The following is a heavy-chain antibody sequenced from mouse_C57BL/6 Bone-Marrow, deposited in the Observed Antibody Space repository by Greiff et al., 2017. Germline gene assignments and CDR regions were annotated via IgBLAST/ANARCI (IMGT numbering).Heavy chain of an antibody. CDR1: GFTFSNYR. Sequence: VQLVQTGAGLVRPGTSLKLSCVTSGFTFSNYRMHWLRQPPGKRLEWIAVITVKSDDSGANYAVSVKGRLAISRADYKSSVHLEIDRSGEEDTATYFCSSFMDYWGQGTSVTVSS. CDR2: ITVKSDDSGA. CDR3: SSFMDY. V-gene: IGHV13-2*01. J-gene: IGHJ4*01.